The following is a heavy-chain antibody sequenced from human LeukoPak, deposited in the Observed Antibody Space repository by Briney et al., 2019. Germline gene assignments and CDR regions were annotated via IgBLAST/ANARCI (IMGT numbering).Heavy chain of an antibody. CDR2: ISSSSTI. Sequence: GGSLRLSCAASGFTFSSYSMNWVRQAPGKGLEWVSYISSSSTIYYADSVKGRFTISRDNAKNSLYLQMNSLRAEDTAVYYCAREPDSSSCPLNYWGQGTLVTVSS. D-gene: IGHD6-13*01. CDR1: GFTFSSYS. CDR3: AREPDSSSCPLNY. J-gene: IGHJ4*02. V-gene: IGHV3-48*04.